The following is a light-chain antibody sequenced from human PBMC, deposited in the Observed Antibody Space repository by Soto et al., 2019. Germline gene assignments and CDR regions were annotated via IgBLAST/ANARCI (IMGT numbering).Light chain of an antibody. CDR1: QSVSSY. Sequence: EIVMTQSPATLSVSPGERVTLSCRASQSVSSYLGWYQHKPGQPPRLLIYGASTRATCIPARFSGSGSGTDFTLTISSLQSEDFAVYFCQQCSDWPLFTFGQGTRLEIK. CDR2: GAS. V-gene: IGKV3-15*01. J-gene: IGKJ5*01. CDR3: QQCSDWPLFT.